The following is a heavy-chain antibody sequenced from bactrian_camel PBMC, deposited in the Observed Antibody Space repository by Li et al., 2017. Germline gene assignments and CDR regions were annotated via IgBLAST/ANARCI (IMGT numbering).Heavy chain of an antibody. J-gene: IGHJ4*01. Sequence: HVQLVESGGGLVQPGGSLRLSCETSGFTFSSTDMSWVRQTPGKGLEWVATLHIDGSTTYYLGSLAGRFTISRDNAKNTVYLQMNSLSSEDTGLYYCATANLVDWGQGTQVTV. CDR3: ATANLVD. D-gene: IGHD6*01. V-gene: IGHV3-2*01. CDR2: LHIDGSTT. CDR1: GFTFSSTD.